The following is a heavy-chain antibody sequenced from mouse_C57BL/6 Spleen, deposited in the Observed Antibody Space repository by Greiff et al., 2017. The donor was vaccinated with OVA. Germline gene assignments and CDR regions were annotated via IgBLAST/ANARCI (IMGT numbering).Heavy chain of an antibody. D-gene: IGHD2-5*01. CDR1: GFTFSSYA. CDR3: TRAYYSNRSWDY. Sequence: EVQLQQSGEGLVKPGGSLKLSCAASGFTFSSYAMSWVRQTPEKRLEWVAYISSGGDYIYYADTVKGRFTISRDNARNTLYLQMSSLKSEDTAMYYCTRAYYSNRSWDYWGQGTSVTVSS. V-gene: IGHV5-9-1*02. CDR2: ISSGGDYI. J-gene: IGHJ4*01.